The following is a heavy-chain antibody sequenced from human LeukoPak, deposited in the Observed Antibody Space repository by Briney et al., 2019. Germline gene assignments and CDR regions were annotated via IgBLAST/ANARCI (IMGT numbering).Heavy chain of an antibody. V-gene: IGHV3-53*01. CDR1: GFTVSSKY. CDR3: ARGDDVFDI. J-gene: IGHJ3*02. CDR2: IYSGGST. Sequence: GGSLSLSCAASGFTVSSKYMSWVRQAPGKGLEWVSVIYSGGSTFYADSVKGRFTISRDKSKNTLYLQMNSLRAEDTAVYYCARGDDVFDIWGQGTMVTVSS.